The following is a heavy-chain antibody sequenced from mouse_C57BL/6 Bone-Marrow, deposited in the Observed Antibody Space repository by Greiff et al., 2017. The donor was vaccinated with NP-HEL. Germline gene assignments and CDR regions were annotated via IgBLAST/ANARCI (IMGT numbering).Heavy chain of an antibody. CDR3: ASPYYYWYFDV. J-gene: IGHJ1*03. CDR2: IYPRDGST. V-gene: IGHV1-85*01. CDR1: GYTFTSYD. Sequence: VKLMESGPELVKPGASVKLSCKASGYTFTSYDINWVKQRPGQGLEWIGWIYPRDGSTKYNEKFKGKATLTVDTSSSTAYMELHSLTSEDSAVYFCASPYYYWYFDVWGTGTTVTVSS. D-gene: IGHD1-1*01.